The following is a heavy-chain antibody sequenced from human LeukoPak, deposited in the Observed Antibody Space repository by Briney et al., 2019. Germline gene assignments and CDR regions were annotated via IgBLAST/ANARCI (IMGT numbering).Heavy chain of an antibody. CDR1: GFTFSSYE. CDR3: VREGSYYFDF. V-gene: IGHV3-48*03. CDR2: INNGGSPK. J-gene: IGHJ4*02. Sequence: GGSLRLSCAASGFTFSSYEMRWVRQAPGKGLEWVSYINNGGSPKYYADSVKGRFTISRDNAKNSLYLQMNSLRAEDTAVYYCVREGSYYFDFWGQGTLVTVSS.